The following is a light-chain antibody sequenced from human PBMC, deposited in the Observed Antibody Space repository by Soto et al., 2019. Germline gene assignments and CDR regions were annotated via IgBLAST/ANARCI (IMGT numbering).Light chain of an antibody. J-gene: IGKJ1*01. CDR1: QSVSSSS. CDR2: GAS. V-gene: IGKV3-20*01. Sequence: EIVLTPSPATLSLSPGERATLSCRASQSVSSSSLAWYQQKPGQAPRLLIFGASSRATGIPDRFSGSGSGTDFTLTISRLEPEDFAVYYCQQYAGSSTFGQGTKVDIK. CDR3: QQYAGSST.